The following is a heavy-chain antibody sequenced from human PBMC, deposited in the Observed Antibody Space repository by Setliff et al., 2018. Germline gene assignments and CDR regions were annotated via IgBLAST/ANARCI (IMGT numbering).Heavy chain of an antibody. CDR3: AREGSIGWSQYFHH. D-gene: IGHD6-19*01. J-gene: IGHJ1*01. CDR1: GFTFSAYS. Sequence: KTGGSLRLSCAASGFTFSAYSMNWVRQAPGKGLEWVSSSSSTGRYTFYADSVKGRFTVSKDNAKNTLFLEIDSLRSEDTGLYYCAREGSIGWSQYFHHWGQGTPVTVSS. CDR2: SSSTGRYT. V-gene: IGHV3-21*01.